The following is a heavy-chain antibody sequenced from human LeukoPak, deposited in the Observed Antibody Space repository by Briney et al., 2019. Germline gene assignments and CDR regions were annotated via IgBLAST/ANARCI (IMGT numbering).Heavy chain of an antibody. CDR3: ARVATTTNPPQRPFDY. V-gene: IGHV4-34*01. Sequence: PSETLSLTCAVYGGSFSGYYWSWIRQPPGKGLEWIGSIYYSGSTYYNPSLKSRVTISVDTSKNQFSLKLSSVTAADAAVYYCARVATTTNPPQRPFDYWGQGTLVTVSS. J-gene: IGHJ4*02. D-gene: IGHD6-25*01. CDR2: IYYSGST. CDR1: GGSFSGYY.